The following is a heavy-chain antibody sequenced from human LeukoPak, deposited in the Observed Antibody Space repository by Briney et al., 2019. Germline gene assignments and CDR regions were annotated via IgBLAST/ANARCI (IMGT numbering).Heavy chain of an antibody. J-gene: IGHJ4*02. CDR1: GGSISSGDYY. D-gene: IGHD5-12*01. CDR2: IYHSGST. V-gene: IGHV4-30-4*01. CDR3: ARKAYSGYDELSTYFDY. Sequence: SQTLSLTCTVSGGSISSGDYYWSWIRQPPGKGLEWIGYIYHSGSTYYNPSLKSRVTISVDTSKNQFSLKLSSVTAADTAVYYCARKAYSGYDELSTYFDYWGQGTLVTVSS.